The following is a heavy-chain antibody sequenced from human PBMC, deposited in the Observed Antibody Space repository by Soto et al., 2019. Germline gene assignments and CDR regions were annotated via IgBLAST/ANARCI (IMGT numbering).Heavy chain of an antibody. CDR2: ISYGGST. CDR1: GGSINSGGYC. V-gene: IGHV4-31*03. Sequence: QVQLQESGPGLVKPSQTLSLTCTVSGGSINSGGYCWSWIRQHPGKGLDWIGCISYGGSTSYNPSLKRRVTISVDTSKNQFSLKLTSVTAADTAVYYGSRGILVWGQGALITVSS. J-gene: IGHJ4*02. D-gene: IGHD5-18*01. CDR3: SRGILV.